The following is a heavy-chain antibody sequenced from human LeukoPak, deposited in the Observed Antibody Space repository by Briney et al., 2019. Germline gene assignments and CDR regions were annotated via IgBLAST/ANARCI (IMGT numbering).Heavy chain of an antibody. J-gene: IGHJ6*02. CDR2: IYYSGST. CDR3: ARDQPLGSSWPDYYYYYGMDV. CDR1: GGSISSYY. Sequence: PSETLSLTCTVSGGSISSYYWSWIRQPPGKGLEWIGYIYYSGSTNYNPSLKSRVTISVDTSKNQFSLKLSSVTAADTAVYYCARDQPLGSSWPDYYYYYGMDVWGQGTTVTVSS. D-gene: IGHD6-13*01. V-gene: IGHV4-59*01.